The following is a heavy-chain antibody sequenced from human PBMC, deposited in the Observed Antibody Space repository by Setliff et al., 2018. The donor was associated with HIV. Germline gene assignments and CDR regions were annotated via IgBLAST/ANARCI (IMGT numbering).Heavy chain of an antibody. V-gene: IGHV5-51*01. CDR3: ARHQVAMSMLVVQDPGPFDN. CDR1: GNSFDNHW. CDR2: IYTGDSGT. J-gene: IGHJ3*02. D-gene: IGHD3-10*02. Sequence: PGESLKISCRAFGNSFDNHWIAWVRQMPGKGPEWMGFIYTGDSGTKYSPAFQGRVTTSADKSIKTTYLQWTSLQPSDTAMYYCARHQVAMSMLVVQDPGPFDNWGQGTRVTVSS.